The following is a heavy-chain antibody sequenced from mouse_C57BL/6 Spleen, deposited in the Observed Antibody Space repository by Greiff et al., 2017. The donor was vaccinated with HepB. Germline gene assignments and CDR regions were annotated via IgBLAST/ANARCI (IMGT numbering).Heavy chain of an antibody. D-gene: IGHD2-4*01. J-gene: IGHJ4*01. CDR2: IYPGSGST. CDR1: GYTFTSYW. V-gene: IGHV1-55*01. CDR3: ARKGIYYDDDERIYYAMDY. Sequence: QVQLQQSGAELVKPGASVKMSCKASGYTFTSYWITWVKQRPGQGLEWIGDIYPGSGSTNYNEKFKSKATLTVDTSSSTAYMQLSSLTYEDSAVYYCARKGIYYDDDERIYYAMDYWGQGTSVTVSS.